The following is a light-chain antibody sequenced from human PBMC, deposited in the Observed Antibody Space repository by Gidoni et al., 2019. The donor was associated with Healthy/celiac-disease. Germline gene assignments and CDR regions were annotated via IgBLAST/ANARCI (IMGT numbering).Light chain of an antibody. CDR2: WAS. CDR1: QSVLYSSNNKHY. V-gene: IGKV4-1*01. CDR3: QQYYRTQCS. Sequence: DIVMTQSPHSLPVSLGERATINCKSSQSVLYSSNNKHYVAWYQQKPGQPPKLLIYWASTRESGVPDRFSGSGSGTDFTLTISRLQAEDVAVYYCQQYYRTQCSFGQGTKLEIK. J-gene: IGKJ2*04.